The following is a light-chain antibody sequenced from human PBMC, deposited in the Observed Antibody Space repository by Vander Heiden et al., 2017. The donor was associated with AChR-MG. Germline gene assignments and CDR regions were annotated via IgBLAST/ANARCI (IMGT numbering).Light chain of an antibody. Sequence: DIQMTQSPSSLSASVGDRVTMTCRASQSVANFFHWYQQKPGQAPKLLIYAASSLQSGVSSRFSGSGSGTDFTLTINSLQPEDSATYYCQQSYTLPYTFGQGTKLDI. V-gene: IGKV1-39*01. CDR1: QSVANF. J-gene: IGKJ2*01. CDR3: QQSYTLPYT. CDR2: AAS.